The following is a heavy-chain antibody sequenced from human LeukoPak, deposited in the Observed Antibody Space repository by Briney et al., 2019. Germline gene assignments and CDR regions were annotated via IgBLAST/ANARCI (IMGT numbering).Heavy chain of an antibody. CDR2: ISAYNGNT. J-gene: IGHJ4*02. V-gene: IGHV1-18*01. CDR3: ARLSNYYGSGSYFSFFDY. CDR1: GYTFTSYG. Sequence: ASVKVSCKASGYTFTSYGISWVRQAPGQGLEWMGWISAYNGNTNYAQKLQGRVIMTTDTSTSTAYMELRSLRSDDTAVYYCARLSNYYGSGSYFSFFDYWGQGTLATVSS. D-gene: IGHD3-10*01.